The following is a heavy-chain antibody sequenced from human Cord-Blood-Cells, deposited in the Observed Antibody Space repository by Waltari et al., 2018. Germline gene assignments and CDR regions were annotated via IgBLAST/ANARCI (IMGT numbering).Heavy chain of an antibody. D-gene: IGHD6-13*01. CDR2: FDPEDGET. CDR1: GYTLTELS. CDR3: ATDSSSSSWTGVGAFDI. Sequence: QVQLVQSGAEVKKPGASVKVSCKVSGYTLTELSMHCVRQAPGKGLGWMGGFDPEDGETIYAQKFQGRVTMTEDTSTDTAYMELGSLRSEDTAVYYCATDSSSSSWTGVGAFDIWGQGTMVTVSS. V-gene: IGHV1-24*01. J-gene: IGHJ3*02.